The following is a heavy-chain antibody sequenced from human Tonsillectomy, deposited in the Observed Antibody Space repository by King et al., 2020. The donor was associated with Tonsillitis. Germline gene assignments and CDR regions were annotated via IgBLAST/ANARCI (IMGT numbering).Heavy chain of an antibody. J-gene: IGHJ4*02. Sequence: QLVQSGGGLVQPGRSLRLSCAASGFTFDDYAMHWVRQAPGKGLEWVSGISWNSGNIGYADSVKGRFTISRDNAKNSLYLQMNSLRAEDTALYYCAKSRYDSSGYYPEFDYWGQGTLVTVSS. CDR2: ISWNSGNI. V-gene: IGHV3-9*01. CDR3: AKSRYDSSGYYPEFDY. D-gene: IGHD3-22*01. CDR1: GFTFDDYA.